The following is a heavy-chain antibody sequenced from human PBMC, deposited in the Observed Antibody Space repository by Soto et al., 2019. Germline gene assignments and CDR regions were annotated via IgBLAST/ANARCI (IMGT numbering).Heavy chain of an antibody. CDR3: ARSYGSGSRPFDY. CDR1: GGTFSSYT. Sequence: QVQLVQSGAEVKNPGSSVRVSCKASGGTFSSYTLNWVRQAPGQGLEWMGRIIPILSMSTYAQKFQGRVSIIADKSTTTVYMTLSSLRSDDTAIYYCARSYGSGSRPFDYWGQGTLVTVSS. J-gene: IGHJ4*02. V-gene: IGHV1-69*02. D-gene: IGHD3-10*01. CDR2: IIPILSMS.